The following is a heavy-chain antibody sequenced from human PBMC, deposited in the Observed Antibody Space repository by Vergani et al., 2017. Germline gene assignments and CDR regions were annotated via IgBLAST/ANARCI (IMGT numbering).Heavy chain of an antibody. CDR3: ARALIAAAGEPFSY. Sequence: QVQLVQSGAEVKKPGASVKVSCKASGYTFTSYDLNWVRQATGQGLEWMGWMNPNSGNTGYAQKFQGRVTMTRNTSISTAYMELSSLRSEDTAMYYCARALIAAAGEPFSYWGQGTLVTVSS. V-gene: IGHV1-8*01. CDR2: MNPNSGNT. J-gene: IGHJ4*02. CDR1: GYTFTSYD. D-gene: IGHD6-13*01.